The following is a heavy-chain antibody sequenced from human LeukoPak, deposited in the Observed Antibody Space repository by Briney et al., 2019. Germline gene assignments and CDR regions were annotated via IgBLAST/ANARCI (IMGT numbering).Heavy chain of an antibody. CDR1: RYTFTNYF. J-gene: IGHJ4*02. CDR2: INPNSGGT. CDR3: ARDQATVATPRVDY. Sequence: GASVKASCKASRYTFTNYFLHWVRQAPGQGLEWMGWINPNSGGTKPAQKFLGRVTMTRDTSISTAYMELTRLTYDDTAVYYCARDQATVATPRVDYWGQGTLVTVSS. D-gene: IGHD4-17*01. V-gene: IGHV1-2*02.